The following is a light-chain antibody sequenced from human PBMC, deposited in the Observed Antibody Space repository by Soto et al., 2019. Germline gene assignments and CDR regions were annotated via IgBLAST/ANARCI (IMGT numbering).Light chain of an antibody. CDR3: QQYGALPPT. Sequence: EIVLTQFPGALSLSPGERVTLSCRASQTVSNTYLAWYQQKSGQAPKFLIYGASNRATGIPDRFSGSGSGTEFTLTISRLEHEDFAVYYCQQYGALPPTFGGGTEVEIK. CDR1: QTVSNTY. J-gene: IGKJ4*01. V-gene: IGKV3-20*01. CDR2: GAS.